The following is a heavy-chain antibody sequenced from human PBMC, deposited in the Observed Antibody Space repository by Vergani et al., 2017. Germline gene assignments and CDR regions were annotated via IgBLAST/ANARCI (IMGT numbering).Heavy chain of an antibody. J-gene: IGHJ5*02. Sequence: QVQLQESGPGLVKPSETLSLTCTVSGGSISSYYWSWIRPPPGKGLEWIGYIYYSGSTKYNPALKIRVTISVDTSKNQFSLKLSSVTAADTAVYYCARLSIQNWFDPWGQGTLGTVSS. CDR2: IYYSGST. D-gene: IGHD3-3*01. CDR1: GGSISSYY. V-gene: IGHV4-59*01. CDR3: ARLSIQNWFDP.